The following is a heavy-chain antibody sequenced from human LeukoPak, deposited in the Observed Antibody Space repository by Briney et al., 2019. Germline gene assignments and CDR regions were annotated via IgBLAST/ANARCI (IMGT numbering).Heavy chain of an antibody. D-gene: IGHD3-10*01. V-gene: IGHV4-39*01. CDR2: ISYSGTT. J-gene: IGHJ4*02. CDR3: AANSADYNTLGSSYKV. Sequence: SETLSLTCTVSGGSISSSSYFWGWIRQSPGKGLEWIGSISYSGTTYYNPSLKSRVTISVDTSKNQFSLKLNSVTAADTVVFYCAANSADYNTLGSSYKVWGQGTLVTVSS. CDR1: GGSISSSSYF.